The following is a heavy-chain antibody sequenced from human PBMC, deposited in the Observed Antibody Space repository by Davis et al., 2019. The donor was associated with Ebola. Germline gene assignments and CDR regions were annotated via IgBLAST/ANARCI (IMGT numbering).Heavy chain of an antibody. D-gene: IGHD6-13*01. CDR2: ISSSSSYI. CDR3: ARDLTYSSSWYLYGMDV. V-gene: IGHV3-21*01. J-gene: IGHJ6*04. Sequence: GESLKISCAASGFSFSNCSMNWVRQAPGKGLEWVSSISSSSSYIYYADSVKGRFTISRDNAKNSLYLQMNSLRAEDTAVYYCARDLTYSSSWYLYGMDVWGKGTTVTVSS. CDR1: GFSFSNCS.